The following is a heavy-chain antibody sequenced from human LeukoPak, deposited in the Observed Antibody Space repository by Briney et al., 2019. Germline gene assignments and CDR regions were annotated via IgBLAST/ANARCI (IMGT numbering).Heavy chain of an antibody. J-gene: IGHJ6*03. CDR3: ARSSTTDANHYYYYYMDV. CDR2: IYTSGST. Sequence: SETLSLTCTVSGGSISSGSYYWNWIRQPAGEGLEWIGHIYTSGSTNYNPSLKSRVTISVDTSKNQFSLKLSSVTAADTAVYYCARSSTTDANHYYYYYMDVWGRGTTVTVSS. D-gene: IGHD2-2*01. CDR1: GGSISSGSYY. V-gene: IGHV4-61*09.